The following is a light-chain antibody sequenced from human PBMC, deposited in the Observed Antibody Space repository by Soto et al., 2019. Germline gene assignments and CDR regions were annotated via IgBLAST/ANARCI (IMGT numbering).Light chain of an antibody. CDR1: QSISSNY. CDR2: GAT. V-gene: IGKV3-20*01. CDR3: QMYGTSSRYT. Sequence: EIVLTQSPGTLSLSPGERATLSCRASQSISSNYLAWYQHKPWQAPRLVIHGATSRATGIPGRFIGRGSGTDFTLIISRLEPEDFAVYYCQMYGTSSRYTFGQGTKLEIK. J-gene: IGKJ2*01.